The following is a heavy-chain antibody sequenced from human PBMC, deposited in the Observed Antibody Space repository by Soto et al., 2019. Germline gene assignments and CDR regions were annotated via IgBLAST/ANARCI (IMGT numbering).Heavy chain of an antibody. CDR3: ARVGTYYDILTGYYPPDADAFEI. CDR1: GGSISSRSYY. J-gene: IGHJ3*02. CDR2: IYYSGST. D-gene: IGHD3-9*01. Sequence: SETLSLTCTVSGGSISSRSYYWGWIRQPPGKGLEWIGSIYYSGSTYYTPSLKSRVTISVDTSKNQFSLKLSSVTAVDTAVYYCARVGTYYDILTGYYPPDADAFEIWGQGTRVTVAS. V-gene: IGHV4-39*07.